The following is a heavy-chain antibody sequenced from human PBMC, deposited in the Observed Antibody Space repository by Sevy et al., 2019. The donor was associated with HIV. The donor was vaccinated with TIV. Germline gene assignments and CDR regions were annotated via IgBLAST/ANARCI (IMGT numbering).Heavy chain of an antibody. CDR2: ISSNGGRT. Sequence: GGSLRLSCSASGFPFSSYAMHWVRQAPGKGLEYVSAISSNGGRTYYADSVKGRFTISRDNSKNTLYLQMSSLRAEDTAVYYCVKGRWKLLFDYRGQGTLVTVSS. V-gene: IGHV3-64D*06. CDR1: GFPFSSYA. D-gene: IGHD2-15*01. CDR3: VKGRWKLLFDY. J-gene: IGHJ4*02.